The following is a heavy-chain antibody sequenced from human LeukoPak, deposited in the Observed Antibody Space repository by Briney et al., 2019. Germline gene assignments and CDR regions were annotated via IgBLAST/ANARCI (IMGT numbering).Heavy chain of an antibody. CDR3: ANTNSGSHYYFDY. Sequence: GGSLRLSCAASGFTFSSYSMNWVRQAPGKGLEWVSSISSSSSYIYYADSVKGRLTISRDNSKNTLYLQMNSLRAEDTAVYYCANTNSGSHYYFDYWGQGTLVTVSS. V-gene: IGHV3-21*04. CDR2: ISSSSSYI. D-gene: IGHD1-26*01. CDR1: GFTFSSYS. J-gene: IGHJ4*02.